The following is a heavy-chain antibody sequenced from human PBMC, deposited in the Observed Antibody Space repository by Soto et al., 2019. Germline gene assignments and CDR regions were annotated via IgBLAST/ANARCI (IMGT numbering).Heavy chain of an antibody. D-gene: IGHD6-19*01. CDR1: GGSISSSNW. J-gene: IGHJ3*02. CDR3: ARIEGIAVAGTGDAFDI. CDR2: IYHSGST. Sequence: QVQLQESGPGLVKPSGTLSLTCAVSGGSISSSNWWSWVRQPPGKGLEWIGEIYHSGSTNYNPSRMRRVTISVAKSTNQFSLKLSSVNAADTAVYYCARIEGIAVAGTGDAFDIWGQGTIGTVSA. V-gene: IGHV4-4*02.